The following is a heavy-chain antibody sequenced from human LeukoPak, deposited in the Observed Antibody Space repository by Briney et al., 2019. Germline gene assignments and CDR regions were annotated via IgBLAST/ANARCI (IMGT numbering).Heavy chain of an antibody. V-gene: IGHV1-18*01. CDR1: GGTFSSYA. CDR3: ARGGGYNPYYFDY. CDR2: ISAYNGNT. J-gene: IGHJ4*02. D-gene: IGHD5-24*01. Sequence: ASVKVSCKASGGTFSSYAITWVRQAPGQGLEWMGWISAYNGNTNYAQKLQGRVTMTTDTSTSAAYMELSSLRSEDTAVYYCARGGGYNPYYFDYWGQGTLVTVSS.